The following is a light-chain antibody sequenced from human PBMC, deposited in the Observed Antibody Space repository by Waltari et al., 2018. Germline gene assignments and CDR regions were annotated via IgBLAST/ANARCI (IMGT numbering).Light chain of an antibody. CDR1: HIGYDK. CDR2: NDA. J-gene: IGLJ2*01. Sequence: SYVLTQPPSVSVAPGQTARITWGGKHIGYDKGHWYQQKPGQAPVVVLYNDADRPSGIPERFSGSRSGSTATLTISRVEAADEADYYCQMWDNTDDHEAFGGGTKLTVL. V-gene: IGLV3-21*02. CDR3: QMWDNTDDHEA.